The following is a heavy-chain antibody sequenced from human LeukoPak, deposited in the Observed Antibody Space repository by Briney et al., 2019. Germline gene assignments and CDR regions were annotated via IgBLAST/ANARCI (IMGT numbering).Heavy chain of an antibody. V-gene: IGHV4-39*01. J-gene: IGHJ4*02. CDR1: GGSTNSNSYY. CDR3: ERLRGYSYGHPDY. D-gene: IGHD5-18*01. Sequence: SETLSLTCTVSGGSTNSNSYYWGWIRQPPGKGLEWIASIFYSGSSYYNPSLKSRVTISVDTSKNQFSLKLSSVTAADTAVYYCERLRGYSYGHPDYWGQGTLVTVSS. CDR2: IFYSGSS.